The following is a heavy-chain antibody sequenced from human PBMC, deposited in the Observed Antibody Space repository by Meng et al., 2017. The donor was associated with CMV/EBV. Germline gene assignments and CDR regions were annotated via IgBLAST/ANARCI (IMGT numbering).Heavy chain of an antibody. CDR3: ARDLQLFRSSWHPVDI. D-gene: IGHD6-13*01. V-gene: IGHV3-21*01. CDR2: ISSSSSYI. J-gene: IGHJ3*02. Sequence: GGSLRLSCAASGFTFSSYWMSWVRQAPGKGLEWVSSISSSSSYIYYADSVKGRFTISRDNAKNSLYLQMNSLRAEDTAVYYCARDLQLFRSSWHPVDIWGQGTMVTVSS. CDR1: GFTFSSYW.